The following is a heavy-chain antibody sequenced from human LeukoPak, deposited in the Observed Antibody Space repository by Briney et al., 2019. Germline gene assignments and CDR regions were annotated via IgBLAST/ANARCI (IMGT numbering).Heavy chain of an antibody. D-gene: IGHD2-15*01. CDR2: ISAYNGDT. V-gene: IGHV1-18*01. J-gene: IGHJ3*01. Sequence: ASVKVSYMPSGYTFSKYGISRVRQAPGQGLEWMGWISAYNGDTNYAQKLQGRLTTTTDTSTSTAYMELRSLRSDDTAVYFCAIYSGLKDCSGVRCYRAPETWGQRKMITVSS. CDR3: AIYSGLKDCSGVRCYRAPET. CDR1: GYTFSKYG.